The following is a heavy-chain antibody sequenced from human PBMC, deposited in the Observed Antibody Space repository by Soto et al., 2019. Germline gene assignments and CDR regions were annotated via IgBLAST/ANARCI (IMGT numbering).Heavy chain of an antibody. V-gene: IGHV3-30*04. CDR3: ASRLPPFDVLLVPFDY. CDR1: GFTFSNHA. J-gene: IGHJ4*02. Sequence: QVQLVESGGGVVQPGRSLTLSCAASGFTFSNHAIHWVRQAPGKGLEWVAVISNDGSRDYYADSVKGRFTMSRDNSKNTLYLQMNSLRLEDTAVYYWASRLPPFDVLLVPFDYWGQGTLVTVSS. CDR2: ISNDGSRD. D-gene: IGHD2-8*02.